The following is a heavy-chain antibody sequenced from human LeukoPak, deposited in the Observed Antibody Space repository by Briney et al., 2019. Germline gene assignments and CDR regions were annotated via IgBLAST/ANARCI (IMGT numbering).Heavy chain of an antibody. V-gene: IGHV5-51*01. Sequence: ESLKISCKGSGYSFTSYWIGWVRQMPGKGLELMGVIYPGDSDTIYSPSFQGQVTMSADKPISTAYLQWSSLKASDTAMYYCARQEYDTNNYYFSYSSSFDIWGQGTVVTVSS. CDR1: GYSFTSYW. CDR2: IYPGDSDT. J-gene: IGHJ3*02. D-gene: IGHD3-22*01. CDR3: ARQEYDTNNYYFSYSSSFDI.